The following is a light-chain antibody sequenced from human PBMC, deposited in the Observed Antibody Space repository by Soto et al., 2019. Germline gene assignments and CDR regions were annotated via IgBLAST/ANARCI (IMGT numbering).Light chain of an antibody. V-gene: IGKV2-28*01. Sequence: DIVMTQSPLYLTVTPGESVSISCRSTQSLLHSNGYNYLDWYLQRPGQSPQLLIYLSSNRAPGVPDRFSGSGSGTDFTLKISGVEAGDVGIYYCMQALQTPRTFGQGIKVDIK. CDR3: MQALQTPRT. CDR2: LSS. CDR1: QSLLHSNGYNY. J-gene: IGKJ1*01.